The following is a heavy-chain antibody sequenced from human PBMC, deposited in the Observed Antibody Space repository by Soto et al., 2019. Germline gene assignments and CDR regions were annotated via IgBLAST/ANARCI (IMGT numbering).Heavy chain of an antibody. CDR1: GLTVSGKTY. CDR3: ATWHEREHAYDV. J-gene: IGHJ3*01. Sequence: DVQLVESGGGLMQPGESLRLSCAASGLTVSGKTYVAWVRQAPGKGLEWVSALYDVDGSFYADSVKGRFTTSSDSSKTTVYLQMNGMRPDDTAVYYCATWHEREHAYDVWGQGTTVTVSS. CDR2: LYDVDGS. V-gene: IGHV3-53*01. D-gene: IGHD1-1*01.